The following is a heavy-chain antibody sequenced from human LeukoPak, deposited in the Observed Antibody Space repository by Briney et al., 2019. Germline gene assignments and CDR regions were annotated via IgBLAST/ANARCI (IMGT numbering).Heavy chain of an antibody. D-gene: IGHD6-6*01. CDR3: ATPGRGIAARPFDY. J-gene: IGHJ4*02. V-gene: IGHV4-61*02. Sequence: SETPSLTCTVSGVSISSSSTNYWSWIRQSAGKGLEWIGRISTTGSTYYNPSLKSRVTISVDTSKNQFSLKLSSVTAADTAVYYCATPGRGIAARPFDYWGQGTLVTVSS. CDR2: ISTTGST. CDR1: GVSISSSSTNY.